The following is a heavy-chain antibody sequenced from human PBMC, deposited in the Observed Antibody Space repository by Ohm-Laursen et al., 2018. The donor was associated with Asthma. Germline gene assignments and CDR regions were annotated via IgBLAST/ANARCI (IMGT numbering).Heavy chain of an antibody. CDR1: GFTFSSYG. Sequence: SLRLSCAASGFTFSSYGMHWVCQAPGKELEWVAVIWYDGSNKYYADSVKGRFTISRDNSKNTLYLQMNSLRADDTAVYYCAKAPAGGVRRQFFDFWGLGTLVTVSS. CDR2: IWYDGSNK. D-gene: IGHD3-16*01. V-gene: IGHV3-33*06. J-gene: IGHJ4*02. CDR3: AKAPAGGVRRQFFDF.